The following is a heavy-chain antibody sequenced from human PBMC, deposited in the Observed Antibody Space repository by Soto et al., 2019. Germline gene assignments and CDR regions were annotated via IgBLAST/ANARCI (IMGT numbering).Heavy chain of an antibody. CDR2: INHSGST. D-gene: IGHD3-10*01. J-gene: IGHJ6*02. CDR1: GGSFSGYY. V-gene: IGHV4-34*01. Sequence: PSETLSLTCAVYGGSFSGYYWSWIRQPPGKGLEWIGEINHSGSTNYNPSLKSRVTISVDTSKNQFSLKLSSVTAADTAVYYCARGRPRYLYYGSGSPEQYYYYYGMDVWGQGTTVTVS. CDR3: ARGRPRYLYYGSGSPEQYYYYYGMDV.